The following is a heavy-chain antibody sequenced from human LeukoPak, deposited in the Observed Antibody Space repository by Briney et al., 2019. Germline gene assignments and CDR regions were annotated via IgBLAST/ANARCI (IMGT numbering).Heavy chain of an antibody. CDR2: ISSSSSYI. CDR3: ARGIAAAGTQPLDY. D-gene: IGHD6-13*01. CDR1: GFTFSSYS. Sequence: GGSLRLSCAASGFTFSSYSMNWVRQAPGKGLEWVSSISSSSSYIYYADSVKGRFTISRDNAKNSLCLQMNSLRAEDTAVYYCARGIAAAGTQPLDYWGQGTLVTVSS. V-gene: IGHV3-21*01. J-gene: IGHJ4*02.